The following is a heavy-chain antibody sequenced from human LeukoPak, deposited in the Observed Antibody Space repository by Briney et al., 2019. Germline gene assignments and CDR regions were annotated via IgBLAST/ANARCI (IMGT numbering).Heavy chain of an antibody. Sequence: SETLSLTCTVSGGSISSYYWSWIRQPPGKGLEWIGYIYYSGSTNYNPSLKSRVTISVDTSKNQFSLKLSSVTAADTAVCYCARARDSGYDSDAFDIWGQGTMVTVSS. CDR3: ARARDSGYDSDAFDI. D-gene: IGHD5-12*01. J-gene: IGHJ3*02. CDR2: IYYSGST. CDR1: GGSISSYY. V-gene: IGHV4-59*01.